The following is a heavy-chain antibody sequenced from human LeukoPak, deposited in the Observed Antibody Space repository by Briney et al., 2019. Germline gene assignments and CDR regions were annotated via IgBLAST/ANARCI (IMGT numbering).Heavy chain of an antibody. CDR3: ARVRYCSGGSCYFLDY. CDR2: IKQDGSEK. Sequence: GGSLRLSCAASGFTFSSYWMSWVRQAPGKGLEWAANIKQDGSEKYYVDSVKGRFTISGDNAKNSLYLQMNSLRAEDTAVYYCARVRYCSGGSCYFLDYWGQGTLVTVSS. V-gene: IGHV3-7*01. J-gene: IGHJ4*02. CDR1: GFTFSSYW. D-gene: IGHD2-15*01.